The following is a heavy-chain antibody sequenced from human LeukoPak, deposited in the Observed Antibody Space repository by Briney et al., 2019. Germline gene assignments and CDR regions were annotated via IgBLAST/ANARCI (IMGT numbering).Heavy chain of an antibody. J-gene: IGHJ4*02. CDR1: GYTFTGYY. CDR3: ARSYDFWSGYHYFDY. Sequence: GASVKVSCKASGYTFTGYYMHWVRQAPGQGLEWMGWINPNSGGTNYAQKFQGRVTMTRDTSISTAYMELSRLRSDDTAVYYCARSYDFWSGYHYFDYWGQGTLVAVSS. V-gene: IGHV1-2*02. D-gene: IGHD3-3*01. CDR2: INPNSGGT.